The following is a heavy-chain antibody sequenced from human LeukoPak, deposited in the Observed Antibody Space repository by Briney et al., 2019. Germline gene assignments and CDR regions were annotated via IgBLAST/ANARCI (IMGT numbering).Heavy chain of an antibody. CDR1: GFTFSSYA. D-gene: IGHD6-13*01. CDR3: AKDLESPAGTTYYFDY. Sequence: PGGSLRLSCAASGFTFSSYAMSWARQAPGKGLEWVSAISGSGGSTYYADSVKGRFTISRDNSKNTLYLQMNSLRAEDTAVYYCAKDLESPAGTTYYFDYWGQGTLVTVSS. J-gene: IGHJ4*02. V-gene: IGHV3-23*01. CDR2: ISGSGGST.